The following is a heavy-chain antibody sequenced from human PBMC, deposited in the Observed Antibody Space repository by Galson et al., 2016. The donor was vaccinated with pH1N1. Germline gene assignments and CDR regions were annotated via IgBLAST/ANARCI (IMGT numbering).Heavy chain of an antibody. CDR2: LSYHGSNK. CDR1: GFTFSSYA. J-gene: IGHJ3*02. Sequence: SLRLSCAASGFTFSSYAMHWVRQAPGKGLEWVAVLSYHGSNKYYADSVKGRFTISRDNAKNSLYLQMNSLRAEDTALYYCAKVTSFLWGAFDIWGQGTMVTVSS. D-gene: IGHD2/OR15-2a*01. V-gene: IGHV3-30-3*01. CDR3: AKVTSFLWGAFDI.